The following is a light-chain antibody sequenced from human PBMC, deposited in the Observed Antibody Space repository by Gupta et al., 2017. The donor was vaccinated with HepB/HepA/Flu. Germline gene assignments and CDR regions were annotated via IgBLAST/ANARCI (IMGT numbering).Light chain of an antibody. CDR2: KDS. CDR3: QSVDISGTYVL. J-gene: IGLJ2*01. CDR1: ALPKQY. Sequence: SDEMTQPFSASVSPGQTARITCSGDALPKQYAYWYQQKPGQAPVLVIYKDSERPSGIPDRFSGSSSGTTVTLDISGVQAEDEADYYCQSVDISGTYVLFGGGTKLTVL. V-gene: IGLV3-25*03.